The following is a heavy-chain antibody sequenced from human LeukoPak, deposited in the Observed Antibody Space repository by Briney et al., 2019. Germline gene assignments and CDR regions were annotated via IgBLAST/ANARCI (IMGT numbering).Heavy chain of an antibody. CDR1: GFNFSSYW. J-gene: IGHJ4*02. CDR2: INTVGSAT. D-gene: IGHD6-13*01. CDR3: ARGTAATAGIDY. Sequence: GGSLRLSCAVSGFNFSSYWIHWVRQAPGKGLVWVSLINTVGSATTYGDSAKGRFTVSRDNDKNTLFLDMNSLRVEDTAVYYCARGTAATAGIDYWGQGTLVTVSS. V-gene: IGHV3-74*01.